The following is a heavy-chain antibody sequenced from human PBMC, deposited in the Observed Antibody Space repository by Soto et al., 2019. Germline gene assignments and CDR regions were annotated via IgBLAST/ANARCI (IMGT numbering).Heavy chain of an antibody. CDR3: ARDPSYGRSWYGYFRH. CDR1: GGSINSYY. D-gene: IGHD6-13*01. J-gene: IGHJ1*01. V-gene: IGHV4-59*01. CDR2: IYYTGNT. Sequence: QVQLQESGPGLVKPSETLSLTCTVSGGSINSYYWSWIRQTPGKGLEWIGYIYYTGNTNYNPSLNGRVTISVDTSKNQFSLNPSSVTAADTAVYYCARDPSYGRSWYGYFRHWGQGTLVTVSS.